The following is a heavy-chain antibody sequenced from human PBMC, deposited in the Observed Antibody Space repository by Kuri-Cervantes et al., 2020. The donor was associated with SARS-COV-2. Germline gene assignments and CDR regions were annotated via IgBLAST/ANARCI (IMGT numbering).Heavy chain of an antibody. CDR3: AKATVRFLEWLQYYYYYGMDV. V-gene: IGHV3-23*01. Sequence: GGSLRLSCAASGFTFSSCAMGWVRQAPGEGLEWVSSISSRGDSTYYADSVRGRFTISRDNSKKTLYLQMNSLRAEDTAVYYCAKATVRFLEWLQYYYYYGMDVWGQGTTVTVSS. CDR2: ISSRGDST. J-gene: IGHJ6*02. CDR1: GFTFSSCA. D-gene: IGHD3-3*01.